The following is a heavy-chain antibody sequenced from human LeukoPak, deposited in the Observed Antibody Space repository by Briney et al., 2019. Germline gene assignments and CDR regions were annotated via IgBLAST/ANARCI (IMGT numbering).Heavy chain of an antibody. J-gene: IGHJ4*02. CDR3: TKDLNHDSSG. Sequence: GGSLRLSCAVSGFPFSIYEMNWVRQAPGKGLEWVSNIGSSGTTIYYADSVKGRFSISRDNAKNSLYLQMNNMRVEDTAIYYCTKDLNHDSSGWGQGTLVTVSS. CDR1: GFPFSIYE. CDR2: IGSSGTTI. D-gene: IGHD3-22*01. V-gene: IGHV3-48*03.